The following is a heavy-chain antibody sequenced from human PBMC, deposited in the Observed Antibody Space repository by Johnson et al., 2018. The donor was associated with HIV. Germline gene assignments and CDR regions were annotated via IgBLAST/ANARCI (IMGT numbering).Heavy chain of an antibody. Sequence: QVQLVESGGGVVQPGRSLRLSCAASGFTFGSYAMHWVRQAPGKGLEWVAVISYDGSNKYYADSVKGRFTISRANSKNTLYLQMNSLRAEDTAVYYCARRAATFDAFDIWGQGTMVTVS. J-gene: IGHJ3*02. CDR1: GFTFGSYA. CDR3: ARRAATFDAFDI. D-gene: IGHD6-13*01. CDR2: ISYDGSNK. V-gene: IGHV3-30*04.